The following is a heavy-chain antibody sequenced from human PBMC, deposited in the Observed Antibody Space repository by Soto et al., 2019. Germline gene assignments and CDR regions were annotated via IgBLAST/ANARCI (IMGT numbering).Heavy chain of an antibody. V-gene: IGHV1-18*01. CDR2: ISGYNGNT. Sequence: QVQLVQSGAAVMTPGASVKVSCKASGYTFSNFGLSWVRQAPGQGLEWMGWISGYNGNTNSAERFQGRVTMTTDTSTRTAYMEVRSLTSDDTAVYYCARDKGYGFGWSSSSGMDVWGQGTTVTVSS. CDR1: GYTFSNFG. D-gene: IGHD5-18*01. CDR3: ARDKGYGFGWSSSSGMDV. J-gene: IGHJ6*02.